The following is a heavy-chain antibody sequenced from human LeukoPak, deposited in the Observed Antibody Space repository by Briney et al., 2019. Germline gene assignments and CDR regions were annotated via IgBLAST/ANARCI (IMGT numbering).Heavy chain of an antibody. Sequence: ASVKVSCKASGYTFTSYDINWVRQATGQGLEWMGWMNPNSVNTGYAQKFQGRVTMTRNTSISTAYMELSSLRSEDTAVYYCARVLSSYSSSWYRLNYYGMDVWGQGTTVTVSS. J-gene: IGHJ6*02. CDR1: GYTFTSYD. D-gene: IGHD6-13*01. V-gene: IGHV1-8*01. CDR3: ARVLSSYSSSWYRLNYYGMDV. CDR2: MNPNSVNT.